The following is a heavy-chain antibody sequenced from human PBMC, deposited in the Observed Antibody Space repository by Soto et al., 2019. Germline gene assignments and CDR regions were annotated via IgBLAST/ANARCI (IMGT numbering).Heavy chain of an antibody. CDR2: ISGSGGST. V-gene: IGHV3-23*01. Sequence: GGSLRLSCAASGFTFSSYAMSWVRQAPGKGLEWVSAISGSGGSTYYADSVKGRFTISRDNSKNTLYLQMNSLRAEDTAVYYCAKDASIAAAGTGYFDYWGQGTLVTVSS. CDR1: GFTFSSYA. J-gene: IGHJ4*02. CDR3: AKDASIAAAGTGYFDY. D-gene: IGHD6-13*01.